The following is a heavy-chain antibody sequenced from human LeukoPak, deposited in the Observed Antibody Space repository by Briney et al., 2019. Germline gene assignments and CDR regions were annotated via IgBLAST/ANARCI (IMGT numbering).Heavy chain of an antibody. CDR1: GFTFSSYG. CDR3: ASFQALSSSSFDHYYYGMDV. Sequence: GGSLRLSCAASGFTFSSYGMHWVRQAPGKGLEWVSSISSSSSYIYYADSVKGRFTISRDNAKNSLYLQMNSLRAEDTAVYYCASFQALSSSSFDHYYYGMDVWGQGTTVTVSS. D-gene: IGHD6-13*01. V-gene: IGHV3-21*01. J-gene: IGHJ6*02. CDR2: ISSSSSYI.